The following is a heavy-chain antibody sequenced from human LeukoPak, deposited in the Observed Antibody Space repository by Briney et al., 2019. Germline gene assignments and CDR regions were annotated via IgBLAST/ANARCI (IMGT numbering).Heavy chain of an antibody. D-gene: IGHD7-27*01. J-gene: IGHJ4*02. CDR3: GRGHWGLDY. CDR1: GFTFDDYG. CDR2: INWNGGST. Sequence: GGSLRLSCAASGFTFDDYGLSWVRQAPGKGLEWVSTINWNGGSTGYADSVKGRFTISRDNAKNSLFLQMNSLRAEDTAVYYCGRGHWGLDYWGQGTLVTVSS. V-gene: IGHV3-20*04.